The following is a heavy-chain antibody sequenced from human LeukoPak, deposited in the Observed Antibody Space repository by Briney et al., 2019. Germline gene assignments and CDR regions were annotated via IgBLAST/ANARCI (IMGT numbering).Heavy chain of an antibody. Sequence: GASVKVSCKASGYTFTSNNMHWVRQAPGQGLEWMGLISPGSGSTSYAQKFQGRVTMTRDTSTSTVFMELSSLRSEDTAIYYCTGDSSWSSDYWGQGTLVTVSS. V-gene: IGHV1-46*01. CDR3: TGDSSWSSDY. CDR2: ISPGSGST. CDR1: GYTFTSNN. D-gene: IGHD6-6*01. J-gene: IGHJ4*02.